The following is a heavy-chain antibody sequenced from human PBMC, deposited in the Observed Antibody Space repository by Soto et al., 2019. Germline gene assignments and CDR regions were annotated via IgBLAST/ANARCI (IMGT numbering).Heavy chain of an antibody. Sequence: ASVKVSCKASGYTFTRYGISWVRQAPGQGLEWMGWISGYNGDTNYAQKFQGRVTMTVDTSTTTAFMELTSLTSDDRAVYYCAKNGQPPYYYYGMDVWGKGTTVTVS. CDR3: AKNGQPPYYYYGMDV. CDR2: ISGYNGDT. D-gene: IGHD2-8*01. CDR1: GYTFTRYG. J-gene: IGHJ6*04. V-gene: IGHV1-18*01.